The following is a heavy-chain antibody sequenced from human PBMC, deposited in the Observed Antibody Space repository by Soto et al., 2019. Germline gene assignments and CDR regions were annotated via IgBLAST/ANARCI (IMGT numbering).Heavy chain of an antibody. Sequence: QLQLQESGSGLVKPSQTLSLTCAVSGGSISSGGYSWSWIRQPPGKGLEWIGSIYHSGSTYYNPSLKSRVTISVDGSKNQFSLNRSSVTAAGTAVYYCARGMTTVTAYDYWGQGTLVTVSS. J-gene: IGHJ4*02. CDR1: GGSISSGGYS. D-gene: IGHD4-4*01. V-gene: IGHV4-30-2*01. CDR2: IYHSGST. CDR3: ARGMTTVTAYDY.